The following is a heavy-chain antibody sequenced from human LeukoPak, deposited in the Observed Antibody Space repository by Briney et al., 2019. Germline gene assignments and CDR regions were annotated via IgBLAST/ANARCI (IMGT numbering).Heavy chain of an antibody. J-gene: IGHJ4*02. D-gene: IGHD2-21*01. Sequence: SETLSLTCTASSGSISSYYWSWIRQPAGKGLERIGRIYTSGTTNYNPSLKSRVTMSVDTSRNQFSLKLSSVTAADTAVYYCARGPYCGGDCYFAYWGQGTLVTVSS. V-gene: IGHV4-4*07. CDR2: IYTSGTT. CDR3: ARGPYCGGDCYFAY. CDR1: SGSISSYY.